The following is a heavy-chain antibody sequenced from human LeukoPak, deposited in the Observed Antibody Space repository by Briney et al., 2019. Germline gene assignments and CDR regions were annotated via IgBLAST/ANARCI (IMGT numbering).Heavy chain of an antibody. D-gene: IGHD1-26*01. CDR3: AGDVVGATRSWEYFQH. CDR1: GYSISSGYY. CDR2: IYHSGST. Sequence: SETLSLTCAVSGYSISSGYYWGWIRQPPGKGLEWIGSIYHSGSTYYNPSLKSRVTISVDTSKNQFSLKLSSVTAADTAEYYCAGDVVGATRSWEYFQHWGQGTLVTVSS. J-gene: IGHJ1*01. V-gene: IGHV4-38-2*01.